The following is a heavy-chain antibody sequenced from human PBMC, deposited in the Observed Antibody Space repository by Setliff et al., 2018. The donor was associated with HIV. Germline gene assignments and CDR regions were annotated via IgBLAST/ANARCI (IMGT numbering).Heavy chain of an antibody. V-gene: IGHV1-18*01. J-gene: IGHJ6*03. CDR2: ISASGINT. Sequence: GASVKVSCKASGYTFINYHITWVRQAPGQGLEWVGSISASGINTNYTQGRVTMTTDISTSTAYMELRSLRSADSAVYYCARVPVSNYYYYVDVWGKGTTVTVSS. CDR3: ARVPVSNYYYYVDV. CDR1: GYTFINYH.